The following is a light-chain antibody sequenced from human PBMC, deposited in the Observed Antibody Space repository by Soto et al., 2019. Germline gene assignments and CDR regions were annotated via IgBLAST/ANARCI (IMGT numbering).Light chain of an antibody. CDR2: GAS. V-gene: IGKV3-15*01. J-gene: IGKJ2*01. CDR1: QSIRSD. CDR3: QHYNIWPYT. Sequence: EIVMTQSPVSLSVSPGERATFSCRASQSIRSDLAWYQQKPGQAPRLLIYGASTKATGIPARFSGSGSGTEFTLTISRLQAEDCAVYYCQHYNIWPYTFGQGTKLE.